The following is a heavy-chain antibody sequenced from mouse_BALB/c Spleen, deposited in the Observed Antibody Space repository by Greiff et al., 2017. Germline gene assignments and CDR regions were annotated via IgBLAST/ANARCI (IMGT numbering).Heavy chain of an antibody. Sequence: VQLQQPGAELVKPGTSVKLSCKASGYNFTSYWINWVKLRPGQGLEWIGDIYPGSGSTNYNEKFKSKATLTVDTSSSTAYMQLSSLASEDSALYYCARRLLTYWYFDVWGAGTTVTVSS. CDR2: IYPGSGST. V-gene: IGHV1-55*01. CDR3: ARRLLTYWYFDV. J-gene: IGHJ1*01. CDR1: GYNFTSYW. D-gene: IGHD1-1*01.